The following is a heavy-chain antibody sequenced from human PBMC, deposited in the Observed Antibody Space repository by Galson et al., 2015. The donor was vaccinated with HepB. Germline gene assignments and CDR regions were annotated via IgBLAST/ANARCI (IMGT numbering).Heavy chain of an antibody. D-gene: IGHD4-17*01. CDR3: ARDRDYGDYSDAFDI. CDR2: ISSSSTTI. V-gene: IGHV3-48*04. Sequence: SLRLSCAASTFIFSTYSMNWVRQAPGKGLEWVSYISSSSTTIYYADSVKGRFTISRDNAKNSLYLQMNSLRAEDTALYYCARDRDYGDYSDAFDIWGQGTMVTVSS. CDR1: TFIFSTYS. J-gene: IGHJ3*02.